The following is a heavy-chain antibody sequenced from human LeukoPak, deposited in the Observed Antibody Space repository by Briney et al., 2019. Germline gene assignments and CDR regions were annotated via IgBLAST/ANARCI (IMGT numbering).Heavy chain of an antibody. D-gene: IGHD6-13*01. CDR3: ASNIAAAGTEPDY. J-gene: IGHJ4*02. CDR2: ILYDGSNK. V-gene: IGHV3-30-3*01. Sequence: PGRSLRLSCVVSGFTFSSSAIHWVRHAPGKGLEWVAVILYDGSNKYYADSVKGRFTISRDNSKNTLYLQMNSLRAEDTAVYYCASNIAAAGTEPDYWGQGTLVTVSS. CDR1: GFTFSSSA.